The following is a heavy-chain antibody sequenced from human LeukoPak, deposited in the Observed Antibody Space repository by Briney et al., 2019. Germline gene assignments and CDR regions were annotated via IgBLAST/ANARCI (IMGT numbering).Heavy chain of an antibody. CDR3: AKDIHIGHGSGWPES. CDR2: ISWDGGNI. D-gene: IGHD6-19*01. Sequence: GGSLRLSCAASGFTFDDYAMHWVRQAPGKGLEWVSLISWDGGNIYYADSMKGRFTISRDNSKNSLYLQMNSLGAEDTALYYCAKDIHIGHGSGWPESWGQGTLVTVSS. V-gene: IGHV3-43D*03. CDR1: GFTFDDYA. J-gene: IGHJ5*02.